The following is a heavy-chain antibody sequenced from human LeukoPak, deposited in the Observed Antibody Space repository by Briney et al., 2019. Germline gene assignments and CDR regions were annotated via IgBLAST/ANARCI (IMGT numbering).Heavy chain of an antibody. J-gene: IGHJ5*02. D-gene: IGHD3-10*01. V-gene: IGHV3-33*08. CDR1: GFTFSSYG. CDR2: IWYDGSNK. Sequence: GGSLRLSCAASGFTFSSYGMHWVRQAPGKGLEWVAVIWYDGSNKYYADSVKGRFTISRDNSKDTLYLQMNSLRAEDTAVYYCLTMALENWFDPWGQGTLVTVSS. CDR3: LTMALENWFDP.